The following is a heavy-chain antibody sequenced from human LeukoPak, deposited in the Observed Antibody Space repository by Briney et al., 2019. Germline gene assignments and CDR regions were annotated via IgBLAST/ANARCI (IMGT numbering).Heavy chain of an antibody. V-gene: IGHV1-46*01. Sequence: ASVKVSCKASGYTFTSYYMHWVRQAPGQGLEWVGIINPSGGSTSYAQKFQGRVTMTRDTSTSTVYMELSSLRSEDTAVYYCARDRGYCSSTSCSGTFDPWGQGTLVTVSS. D-gene: IGHD2-2*01. J-gene: IGHJ5*02. CDR3: ARDRGYCSSTSCSGTFDP. CDR2: INPSGGST. CDR1: GYTFTSYY.